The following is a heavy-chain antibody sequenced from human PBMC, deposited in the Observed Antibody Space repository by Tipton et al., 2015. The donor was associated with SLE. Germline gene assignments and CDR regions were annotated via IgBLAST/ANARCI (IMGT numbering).Heavy chain of an antibody. CDR1: GFTVSSNE. CDR2: ISGGST. Sequence: GSLRLSCAASGFTVSSNEMSWVRQAPGKGLEWVSSISGGSTYYADSRKGRFTISRDNSKNTLHLQMNSLRAEDTAVYYCASRGRMIAVAVRHAFDIWGQGTMVTVSS. D-gene: IGHD6-19*01. CDR3: ASRGRMIAVAVRHAFDI. V-gene: IGHV3-38-3*01. J-gene: IGHJ3*02.